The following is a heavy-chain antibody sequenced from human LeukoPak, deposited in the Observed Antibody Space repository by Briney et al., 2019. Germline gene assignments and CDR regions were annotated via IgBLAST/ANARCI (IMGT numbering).Heavy chain of an antibody. D-gene: IGHD3-3*01. CDR1: GGTFSSYA. V-gene: IGHV1-69*05. CDR3: ARAPRGVVMKDAFDI. Sequence: GASVKVSCKASGGTFSSYAISWVRQAPGQGLEWMGGIIPIFGTANYAQKFQGRVTSTTDESTSTAYMELSSLRSEDTAVYYCARAPRGVVMKDAFDIWGQGTMVTVSS. CDR2: IIPIFGTA. J-gene: IGHJ3*02.